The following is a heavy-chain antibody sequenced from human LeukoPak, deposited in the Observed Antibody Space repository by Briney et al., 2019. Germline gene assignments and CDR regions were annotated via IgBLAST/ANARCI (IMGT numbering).Heavy chain of an antibody. J-gene: IGHJ3*02. D-gene: IGHD1-26*01. Sequence: GGSLRRSCAASGFTFDDYAMHWVRQAPGKGLEWVSGISWNSGSIGYADSVKGRFTISRDNAKNSLYLQMNSLRAEDTALYYCAKATVTVGAFDIWGQGTVVTVSS. CDR2: ISWNSGSI. V-gene: IGHV3-9*01. CDR1: GFTFDDYA. CDR3: AKATVTVGAFDI.